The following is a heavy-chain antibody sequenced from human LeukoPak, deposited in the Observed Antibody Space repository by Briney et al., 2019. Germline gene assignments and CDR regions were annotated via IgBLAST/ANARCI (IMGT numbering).Heavy chain of an antibody. Sequence: SQTLSLTCTVSGGSISSGGYYWSWIRQHPGKGLEWIGYIYYSGSTYYNPSLKSRVTISVDTSKNQFSLKLSSVTAADTAVYYCARDRVFEDDYYYYMDVWGKGTTVTVSS. J-gene: IGHJ6*03. CDR1: GGSISSGGYY. CDR3: ARDRVFEDDYYYYMDV. CDR2: IYYSGST. V-gene: IGHV4-31*03. D-gene: IGHD6-13*01.